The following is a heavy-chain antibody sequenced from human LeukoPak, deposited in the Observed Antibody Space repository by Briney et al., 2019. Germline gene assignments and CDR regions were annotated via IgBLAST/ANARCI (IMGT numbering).Heavy chain of an antibody. D-gene: IGHD3-22*01. CDR3: ARDCYDSSGCFDY. V-gene: IGHV4-59*01. J-gene: IGHJ4*02. Sequence: PSETLSLSCTVSGGSISNYYWSWIRQPPGKGLEWIGYIYESGSTNYNPSLKSRVTMSLDTSKNQFSLKLSSVTAADTAVYYCARDCYDSSGCFDYWGQGTLVTGSS. CDR2: IYESGST. CDR1: GGSISNYY.